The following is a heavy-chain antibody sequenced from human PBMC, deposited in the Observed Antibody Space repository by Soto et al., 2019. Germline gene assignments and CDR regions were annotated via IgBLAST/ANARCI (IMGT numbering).Heavy chain of an antibody. V-gene: IGHV1-46*01. CDR3: ARVRYSYGLRSDDAFDI. D-gene: IGHD5-18*01. Sequence: ASVKVSCKASGYTFTSYYMHWVRQAPGQGLEWMGIINPSGGSTSYAQKFQGRVTMTRDTSTSTVYMELSSLRSEDTAVYYCARVRYSYGLRSDDAFDIWGQGTMVTVS. CDR1: GYTFTSYY. J-gene: IGHJ3*02. CDR2: INPSGGST.